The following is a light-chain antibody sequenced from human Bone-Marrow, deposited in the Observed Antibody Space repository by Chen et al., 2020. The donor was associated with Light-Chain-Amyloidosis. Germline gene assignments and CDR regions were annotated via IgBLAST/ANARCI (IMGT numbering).Light chain of an antibody. J-gene: IGLJ2*01. V-gene: IGLV3-25*03. CDR1: DLPTKY. CDR3: QSADSSGTYEVL. Sequence: SYELTQPPSVSVSPGQTARITCSGDDLPTKYAYWYQQKPGQAPVLVIHRDTERPSGISERFSGPSSGTTATLTISGVQAEDDADYHCQSADSSGTYEVLFGGGTKLTVL. CDR2: RDT.